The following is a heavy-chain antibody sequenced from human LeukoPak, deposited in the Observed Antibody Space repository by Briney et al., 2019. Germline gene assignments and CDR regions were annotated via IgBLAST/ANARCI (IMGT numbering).Heavy chain of an antibody. Sequence: GGSLRLSCAASGFTFSDYYMSWVRQAPGKGLEWVSGINWNGGSTGYADSVKGRFTISRDNAKNSLYLQMNSLRAEDTALYYCARYSGSYYGGYYYYMDVWGKGTTVTVSS. CDR3: ARYSGSYYGGYYYYMDV. V-gene: IGHV3-20*04. CDR2: INWNGGST. CDR1: GFTFSDYY. J-gene: IGHJ6*03. D-gene: IGHD1-26*01.